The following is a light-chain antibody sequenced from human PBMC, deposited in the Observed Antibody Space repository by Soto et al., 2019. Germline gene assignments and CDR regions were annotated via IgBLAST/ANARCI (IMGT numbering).Light chain of an antibody. V-gene: IGKV3-11*01. Sequence: EIVLTQSPATLSLSPEESATLSCRASQSVSSYLAWYQQKPGQAPRLLIYDASNRATGIPARFSGSGSGTDFTLTITSLEPEDFAVYHCQHRCNWLAFGGGTKVEIK. J-gene: IGKJ4*01. CDR1: QSVSSY. CDR3: QHRCNWLA. CDR2: DAS.